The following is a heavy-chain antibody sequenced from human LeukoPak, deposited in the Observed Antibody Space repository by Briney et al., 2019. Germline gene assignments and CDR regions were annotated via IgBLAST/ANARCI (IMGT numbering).Heavy chain of an antibody. Sequence: GGSLRLSCAASGLTFSTYAMTWVRQAPGKGLEWVSALSGSGASTFHADSVKGRFTISRDNSKNTLYLQMNSLRDEDTAVYYCARGPKVPAPTYYFDYWGQGILVTVSS. CDR2: LSGSGAST. D-gene: IGHD2-2*01. CDR3: ARGPKVPAPTYYFDY. CDR1: GLTFSTYA. J-gene: IGHJ4*02. V-gene: IGHV3-23*01.